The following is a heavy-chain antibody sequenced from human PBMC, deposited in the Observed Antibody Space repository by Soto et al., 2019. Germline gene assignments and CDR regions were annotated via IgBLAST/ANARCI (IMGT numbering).Heavy chain of an antibody. CDR2: IYPGDSDT. Sequence: GESLKISCKGSGYSFTSYWIGWVRQMPGKGLEWMGIIYPGDSDTRYSPSFQGQVTISADKSISTAYLQWSSLKASDTAMYYCASTKPICSSTSCYESWFDPWGQGTLVTVSS. CDR3: ASTKPICSSTSCYESWFDP. CDR1: GYSFTSYW. V-gene: IGHV5-51*01. J-gene: IGHJ5*02. D-gene: IGHD2-2*01.